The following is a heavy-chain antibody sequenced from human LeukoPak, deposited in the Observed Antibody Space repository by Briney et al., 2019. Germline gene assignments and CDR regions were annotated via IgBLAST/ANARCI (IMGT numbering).Heavy chain of an antibody. J-gene: IGHJ5*02. CDR3: ARAPMVRGVINL. CDR2: INHSGST. D-gene: IGHD3-10*01. Sequence: SETLSLTCAVYGGSFSGYYWSWIRQPPGKGLEWIGEINHSGSTNYNPPLKSRVTLSVDTPKNQFSLKRSSLTARDRPVYYCARAPMVRGVINLWGQGTLVTVSS. V-gene: IGHV4-34*01. CDR1: GGSFSGYY.